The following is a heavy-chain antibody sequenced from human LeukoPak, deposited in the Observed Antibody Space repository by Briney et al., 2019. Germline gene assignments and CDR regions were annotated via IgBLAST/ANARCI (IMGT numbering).Heavy chain of an antibody. CDR1: GFTFSSYG. D-gene: IGHD6-13*01. J-gene: IGHJ4*02. Sequence: GGSLRLSCAASGFTFSSYGMHCVRQAPGKRLEWVAVIWYDGSNKYYADSVKGRFTISRDNSKNTLYLQMNSLRAEDTAVYYCASTSAAGTADLDYWGQGTLVTVSS. CDR3: ASTSAAGTADLDY. V-gene: IGHV3-33*01. CDR2: IWYDGSNK.